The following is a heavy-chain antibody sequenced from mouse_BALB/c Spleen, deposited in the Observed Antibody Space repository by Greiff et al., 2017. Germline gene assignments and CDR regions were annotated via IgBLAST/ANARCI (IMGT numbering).Heavy chain of an antibody. Sequence: VKLMESGAELAKPGASVKMSCKASGYTFTSYWMHWVKQRPGQGLEWIGYINPSTGYTEYNQKFKDKATLTADKSSSTAYMQLSSLTSEDSAVYYCARRGNYGYRAMYDWGRGTSVTGSA. CDR1: GYTFTSYW. CDR3: ARRGNYGYRAMYD. CDR2: INPSTGYT. D-gene: IGHD1-2*01. J-gene: IGHJ4*01. V-gene: IGHV1-7*01.